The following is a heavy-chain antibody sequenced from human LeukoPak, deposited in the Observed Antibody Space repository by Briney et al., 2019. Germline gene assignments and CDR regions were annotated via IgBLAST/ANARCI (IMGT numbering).Heavy chain of an antibody. V-gene: IGHV6-1*01. Sequence: SQTLSLTCAISGDSVSSNSAAWNWIRQSPSGGLEWLGRTYYRSKWYNAYAVSVKSRITINPDTSKNQFSLQLNSVITEDTAVYYCARGVGGSPGTYAFDIWGQGTMVTVSS. CDR3: ARGVGGSPGTYAFDI. CDR2: TYYRSKWYN. D-gene: IGHD1-26*01. J-gene: IGHJ3*02. CDR1: GDSVSSNSAA.